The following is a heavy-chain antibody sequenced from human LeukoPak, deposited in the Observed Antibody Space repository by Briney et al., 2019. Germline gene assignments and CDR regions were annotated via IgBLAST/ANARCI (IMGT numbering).Heavy chain of an antibody. V-gene: IGHV3-11*01. D-gene: IGHD3-22*01. CDR1: GFTFRDYF. J-gene: IGHJ3*02. Sequence: GGSLRLSCAASGFTFRDYFMSWIRRAPGKGLEWVAYTNTAGNTIYYADSMKGRFTISRDNAKNSLYLQMNTLRAGDTAVYYCARATYDSSAVDAFDIWGQGTMVTVSP. CDR2: TNTAGNTI. CDR3: ARATYDSSAVDAFDI.